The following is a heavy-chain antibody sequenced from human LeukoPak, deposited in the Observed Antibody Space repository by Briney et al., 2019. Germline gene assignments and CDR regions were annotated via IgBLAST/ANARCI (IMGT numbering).Heavy chain of an antibody. J-gene: IGHJ4*02. CDR2: ISGSGGST. V-gene: IGHV3-23*01. CDR3: IKDRIGTWSFDH. D-gene: IGHD1-26*01. CDR1: GFTFSSYA. Sequence: GGSLRLSCAASGFTFSSYAMSWVRQAPGKGLEWVSAISGSGGSTYYADSVKGRFTISRDNSKNTLYLQLSSLRVEDTAVYYCIKDRIGTWSFDHWGQGTLLTVSS.